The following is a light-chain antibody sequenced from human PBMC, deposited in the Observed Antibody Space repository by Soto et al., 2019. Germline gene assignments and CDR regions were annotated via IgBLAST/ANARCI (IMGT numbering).Light chain of an antibody. CDR3: SSYAGSDYPYV. CDR1: SKDVGYYNY. Sequence: QSALTQPPSASGSPGQSVTIACTGTSKDVGYYNYVSWYQQPPGKAPKLLIYDVSKRPSGVPDRFSGSKSGNTASLTVSGLQAEEEGDYYCSSYAGSDYPYVFGTGPKVTV. J-gene: IGLJ1*01. CDR2: DVS. V-gene: IGLV2-8*01.